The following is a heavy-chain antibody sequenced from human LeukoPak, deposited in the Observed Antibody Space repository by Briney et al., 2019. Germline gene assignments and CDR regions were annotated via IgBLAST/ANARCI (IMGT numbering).Heavy chain of an antibody. CDR3: ARRHAWGHQAPIREWFDP. Sequence: SETLSLTCAVYGGSFSGYYWSWIRQPPGKGLEWIGEINHSGSTNYNPSLKSRVTISVDTSKNQFSLKLSSVTAADTAVYYCARRHAWGHQAPIREWFDPWGQGTLVTVSS. D-gene: IGHD3-16*01. CDR1: GGSFSGYY. J-gene: IGHJ5*02. V-gene: IGHV4-34*01. CDR2: INHSGST.